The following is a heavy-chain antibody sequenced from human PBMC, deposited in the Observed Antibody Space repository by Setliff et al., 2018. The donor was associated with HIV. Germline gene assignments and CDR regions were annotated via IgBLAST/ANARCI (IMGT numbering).Heavy chain of an antibody. CDR3: ASHAKTVDTGLFDH. V-gene: IGHV1-46*02. J-gene: IGHJ4*02. D-gene: IGHD3-9*01. CDR1: GYNFDFHY. Sequence: GASVKVSCKSSGYNFDFHYVHWVRQAPGQGFEWLGVINPTAGSTTLEQKFQGRLTLTRDASTETVCMELTSLRSGDTAVYYCASHAKTVDTGLFDHWGQGTQVTVSS. CDR2: INPTAGST.